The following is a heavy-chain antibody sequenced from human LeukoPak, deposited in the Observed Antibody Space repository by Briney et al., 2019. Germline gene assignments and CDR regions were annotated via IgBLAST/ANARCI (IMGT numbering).Heavy chain of an antibody. CDR2: ISAYNGNT. J-gene: IGHJ3*02. Sequence: GASVKVSCKASGYTFTSYGISWVRQAPGQGLEWMGWISAYNGNTNYAQKLQGRVTMTTDTSTSTAYMELRSLRSDDTAVYYCARAQDIRTSLYYYYDSSGYHTLGAFDIWGQGTMVTVSS. V-gene: IGHV1-18*01. D-gene: IGHD3-22*01. CDR3: ARAQDIRTSLYYYYDSSGYHTLGAFDI. CDR1: GYTFTSYG.